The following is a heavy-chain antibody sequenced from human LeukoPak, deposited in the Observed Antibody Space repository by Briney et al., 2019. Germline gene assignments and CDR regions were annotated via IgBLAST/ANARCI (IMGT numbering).Heavy chain of an antibody. CDR1: GFTFSSYA. J-gene: IGHJ6*02. CDR2: ISGNGGST. CDR3: ARRDYYYYGMDV. V-gene: IGHV3-64*01. Sequence: GGSLRLSCAPSGFTFSSYAMHWVRPAPGRGVEYVSAISGNGGSTYYANSVKGRFTISRDKSKNTLYRQTGSLRAEDMAVYYCARRDYYYYGMDVWGQGTTVTVSS.